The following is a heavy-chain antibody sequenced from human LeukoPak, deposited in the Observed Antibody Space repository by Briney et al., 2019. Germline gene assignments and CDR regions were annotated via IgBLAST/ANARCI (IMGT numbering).Heavy chain of an antibody. Sequence: GGSLRLSCAASGFTVSSNYMSWVRQAPGKGLEWVSVIYSGGSTYYADSVKGRFTISRDNSKNTLYLQMNSLRAEDTAVYYCARALGDYGSGTWYFDLWGRGTLVTVSS. D-gene: IGHD3-10*01. V-gene: IGHV3-53*01. CDR1: GFTVSSNY. J-gene: IGHJ2*01. CDR2: IYSGGST. CDR3: ARALGDYGSGTWYFDL.